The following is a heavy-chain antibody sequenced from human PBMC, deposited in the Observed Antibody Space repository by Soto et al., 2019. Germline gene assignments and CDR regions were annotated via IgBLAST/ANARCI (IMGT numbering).Heavy chain of an antibody. CDR3: ARDGIEDPEPILEWSSPDLNYYYGMDV. J-gene: IGHJ6*02. V-gene: IGHV3-74*01. CDR1: GFTFSSYW. Sequence: GGSLRLSCAASGFTFSSYWMHWVRQASGKGLVWVSRINSDGSSTFYADSVKGRFTISRDNAKNTLYLQMNSLRDEDTAVYYCARDGIEDPEPILEWSSPDLNYYYGMDVWGQGTTVTVSS. CDR2: INSDGSST. D-gene: IGHD3-3*01.